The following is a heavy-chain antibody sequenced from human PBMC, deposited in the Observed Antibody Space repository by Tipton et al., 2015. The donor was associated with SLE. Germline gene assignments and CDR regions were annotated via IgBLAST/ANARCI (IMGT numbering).Heavy chain of an antibody. CDR3: TRVTIFGVVINY. Sequence: SLRLSCAASGFTFSGSAIHWVRQASGKGLEWVGRIRSKANTYATAYAASVKGRFTISRDDSKNTLYLQMNSLKTEDTAVYYCTRVTIFGVVINYWGQGTLVTVSS. CDR1: GFTFSGSA. D-gene: IGHD3-3*01. CDR2: IRSKANTYAT. J-gene: IGHJ4*02. V-gene: IGHV3-73*01.